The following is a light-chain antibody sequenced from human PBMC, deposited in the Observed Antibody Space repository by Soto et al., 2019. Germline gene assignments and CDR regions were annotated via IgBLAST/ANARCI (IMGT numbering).Light chain of an antibody. Sequence: EIVMTQSPATLSVSPGERATLSCRASQSVSSNLAWYQQKPGQAPRLLFYGASSRATGIPDRFSGSGSGTDFTLTISRLEPEDFAVYYCQQYGSLPLTFGGGTKVDIK. J-gene: IGKJ4*01. V-gene: IGKV3-20*01. CDR2: GAS. CDR1: QSVSSN. CDR3: QQYGSLPLT.